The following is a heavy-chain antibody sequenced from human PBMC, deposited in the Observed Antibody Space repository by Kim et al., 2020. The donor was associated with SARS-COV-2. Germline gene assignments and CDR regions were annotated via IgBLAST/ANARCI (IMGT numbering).Heavy chain of an antibody. CDR2: INHSGST. V-gene: IGHV4-34*01. CDR3: ARGLSTGGRYFDY. J-gene: IGHJ4*02. CDR1: GGSFSGYY. Sequence: SETLSLTCAVYGGSFSGYYWSWIRQPPGKGLEWIGEINHSGSTNYNPSLKSRVTISVDTSKNQFSLKLSSVTAADTAVYYCARGLSTGGRYFDYWGQGTL.